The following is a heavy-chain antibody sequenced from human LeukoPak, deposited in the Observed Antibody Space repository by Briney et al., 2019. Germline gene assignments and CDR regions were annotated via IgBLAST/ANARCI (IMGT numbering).Heavy chain of an antibody. Sequence: ASVKVSCKASGGTFSSYAISWVRQAPGQGLEWIGRIIPIFGTANYAQKFQGRVTITTDESTSTAYMELSSLRSEDTAVYYCARDSGSYMEGIDYWGQGTLVTVSS. J-gene: IGHJ4*02. CDR1: GGTFSSYA. CDR3: ARDSGSYMEGIDY. D-gene: IGHD1-26*01. V-gene: IGHV1-69*05. CDR2: IIPIFGTA.